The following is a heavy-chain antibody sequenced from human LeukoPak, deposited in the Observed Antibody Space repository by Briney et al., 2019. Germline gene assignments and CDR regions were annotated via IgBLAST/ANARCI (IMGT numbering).Heavy chain of an antibody. CDR1: GFTFSDYY. J-gene: IGHJ4*02. Sequence: GGSLRLSCAASGFTFSDYYMSWIRQAPGKGREWVSYISSSGSTIYYADSVKGRFTISRDNAKNSLYLQMKSLRAEDTVVYYCARGGVLRLGELSYRKEFDYWGQGTLVTVSS. CDR2: ISSSGSTI. D-gene: IGHD3-16*02. V-gene: IGHV3-11*01. CDR3: ARGGVLRLGELSYRKEFDY.